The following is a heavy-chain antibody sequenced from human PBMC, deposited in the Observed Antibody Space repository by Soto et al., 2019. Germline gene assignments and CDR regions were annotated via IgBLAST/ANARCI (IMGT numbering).Heavy chain of an antibody. V-gene: IGHV3-30*03. CDR3: VGGQYYFDY. D-gene: IGHD3-10*01. CDR2: ISYDGSDK. J-gene: IGHJ4*02. CDR1: GFPCTSYG. Sequence: QVQLVESGGGVVQPGRSLRLSCAASGFPCTSYGMHWVREGPDKGLEWVAIISYDGSDKYYADSVKGRFTISRDNSKNTLYLQMNSLRPEDKALYYCVGGQYYFDYRGQGTLVIVSS.